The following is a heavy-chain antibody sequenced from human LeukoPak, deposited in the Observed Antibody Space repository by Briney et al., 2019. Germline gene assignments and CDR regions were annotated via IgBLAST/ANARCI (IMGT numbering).Heavy chain of an antibody. CDR2: INTNTGNP. J-gene: IGHJ5*02. D-gene: IGHD2-8*01. V-gene: IGHV7-4-1*01. Sequence: ASVKVSCKASGYTFSNYAMNWVRQAPGQGLEWMGWINTNTGNPTYAQGFTGRFVFSLDASVSTAYLQIRRLKAEDTAVYYCARVPFVVMGDTGNWFDPWGQGTLVTVSS. CDR1: GYTFSNYA. CDR3: ARVPFVVMGDTGNWFDP.